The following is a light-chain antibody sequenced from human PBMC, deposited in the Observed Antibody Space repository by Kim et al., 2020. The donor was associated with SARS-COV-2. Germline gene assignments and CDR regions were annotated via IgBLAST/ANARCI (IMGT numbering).Light chain of an antibody. CDR1: QSVSSSY. CDR3: QQYGSSPRT. V-gene: IGKV3-20*01. Sequence: SPGERATLSCTASQSVSSSYLAWYQQKPGQAPRLLIYGASSRATGIPDRFSGSGSGTDFALTISRLEPEDFAVYYCQQYGSSPRTFGQGTKGDIK. J-gene: IGKJ1*01. CDR2: GAS.